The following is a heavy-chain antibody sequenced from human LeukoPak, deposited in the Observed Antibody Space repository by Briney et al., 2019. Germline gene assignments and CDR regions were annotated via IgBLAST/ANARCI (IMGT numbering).Heavy chain of an antibody. V-gene: IGHV3-74*01. D-gene: IGHD2-2*01. Sequence: GGSLRLSCAASGFTFSSYWMHWVRQAPGKGLVWVSRINSDGSSTSYADSVKGRFTISRDNAKNTLYLQMNSLRAEDTAVYYCARSGYCSSTSCLGWFDPWGQGTLVTVSS. CDR2: INSDGSST. J-gene: IGHJ5*02. CDR3: ARSGYCSSTSCLGWFDP. CDR1: GFTFSSYW.